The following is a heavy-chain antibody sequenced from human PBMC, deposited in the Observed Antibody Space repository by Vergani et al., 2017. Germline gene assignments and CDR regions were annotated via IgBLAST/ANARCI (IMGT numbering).Heavy chain of an antibody. D-gene: IGHD2-8*01. V-gene: IGHV3-53*01. Sequence: EVQLVESGGGLIQPGGSLRLSCAASGFTVSSNYMSWVRQAPGKGLEWVSVIYSGGSTYYADSVKGRFTISRDNSKNTLYLQMNSLRAEDTAVYYCARGRNGVYYYYMDVWGKGTTVTVSS. CDR3: ARGRNGVYYYYMDV. CDR1: GFTVSSNY. J-gene: IGHJ6*03. CDR2: IYSGGST.